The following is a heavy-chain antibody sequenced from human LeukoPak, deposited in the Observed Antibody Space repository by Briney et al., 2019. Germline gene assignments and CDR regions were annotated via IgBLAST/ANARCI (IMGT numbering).Heavy chain of an antibody. Sequence: SETLSLTCTVSGYSISSGYYWGWIRQPPGKGLEWIGSIYHSGSTYYNPSLKSRVTISVDTSKNQFSLKLSSVTAADTAVYYCARDSYDSSGYYSGDYWGQGTLVTVSS. J-gene: IGHJ4*02. CDR2: IYHSGST. D-gene: IGHD3-22*01. V-gene: IGHV4-38-2*02. CDR1: GYSISSGYY. CDR3: ARDSYDSSGYYSGDY.